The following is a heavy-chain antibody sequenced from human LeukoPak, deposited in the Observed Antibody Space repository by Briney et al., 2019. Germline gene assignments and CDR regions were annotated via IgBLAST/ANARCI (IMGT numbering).Heavy chain of an antibody. CDR1: GFTFSSYS. D-gene: IGHD7-27*01. Sequence: PGGSLRLSCAASGFTFSSYSMNWVRQAPGKGLEWVSSISSSSSYIYYADSVKGRFTISRDNAKNSLYLQMNSLRAEDTAVYYCARDLSLGRHFDYWGQGTLVTVSS. V-gene: IGHV3-21*01. J-gene: IGHJ4*02. CDR3: ARDLSLGRHFDY. CDR2: ISSSSSYI.